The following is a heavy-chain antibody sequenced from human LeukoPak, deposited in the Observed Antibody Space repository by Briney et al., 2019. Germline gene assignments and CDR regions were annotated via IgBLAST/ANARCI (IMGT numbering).Heavy chain of an antibody. J-gene: IGHJ3*02. Sequence: ASVKVSCKASGYTFTSYAMHWVRQAPGQRLEWMGWINAGNGNTKYSQKFQGRVTMTRDTSISTAYMELSRLRSDDTAVYYCASGGVYYDSSGQWGDDAFDIWGQGTMVTVSS. D-gene: IGHD3-22*01. CDR1: GYTFTSYA. CDR2: INAGNGNT. V-gene: IGHV1-3*01. CDR3: ASGGVYYDSSGQWGDDAFDI.